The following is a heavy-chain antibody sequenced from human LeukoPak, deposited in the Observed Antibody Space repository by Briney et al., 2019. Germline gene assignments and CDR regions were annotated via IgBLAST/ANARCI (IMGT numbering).Heavy chain of an antibody. V-gene: IGHV4-39*01. D-gene: IGHD5-18*01. CDR2: IYYSGNT. CDR1: GGSISSNNHY. J-gene: IGHJ4*02. CDR3: ARARGYSYGLTSNPADY. Sequence: PSETLSLTCAVSGGSISSNNHYWDWTRQPPGKGLEWIGSIYYSGNTYYNPSLKSRVDISVDTSKNQFSLKLISVTAADTAVYYCARARGYSYGLTSNPADYWGQGTLVTVSS.